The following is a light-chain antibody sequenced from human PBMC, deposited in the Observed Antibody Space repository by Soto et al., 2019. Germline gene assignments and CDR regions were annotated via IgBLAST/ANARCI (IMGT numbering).Light chain of an antibody. Sequence: DIVLTQSPASLTVSLGERATINCRSSQRVLKSSTNKNCVAWYQHKPGQPPKLLINWASTRESGVPARFSGSGSGTDFTLTISSLQAEDVAVYYCQQRNNWPPSTFGQGTKLEIK. V-gene: IGKV4-1*01. J-gene: IGKJ2*01. CDR1: QRVLKSSTNKNC. CDR2: WAS. CDR3: QQRNNWPPST.